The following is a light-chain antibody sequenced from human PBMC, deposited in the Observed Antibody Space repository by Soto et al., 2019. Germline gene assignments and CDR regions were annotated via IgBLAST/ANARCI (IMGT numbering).Light chain of an antibody. V-gene: IGLV2-8*01. J-gene: IGLJ2*01. CDR2: EVS. CDR1: RSDVGGYNY. Sequence: QSALTQPPSASASPGQAVTISCTGTRSDVGGYNYVSWYQQHPGKAPKLMIYEVSKRPSGVPDRFSGSKSVNTASLTVSGLQAEDEADYYCSSYAGSNNLIFGGGTKLTVL. CDR3: SSYAGSNNLI.